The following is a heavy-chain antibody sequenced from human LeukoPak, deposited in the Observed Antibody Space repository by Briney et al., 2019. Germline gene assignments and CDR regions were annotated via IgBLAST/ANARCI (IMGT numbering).Heavy chain of an antibody. J-gene: IGHJ6*02. Sequence: SVKVSCKASGYTFTGYYMHWVRQAPGQGLEWMGWINPNSGGTNYAQKFQGRVTMTRDTSISTAYMELSRLRSDDTAVYYCARDLPGYYYYGMDVWGQGTTVTVSS. CDR1: GYTFTGYY. CDR2: INPNSGGT. CDR3: ARDLPGYYYYGMDV. V-gene: IGHV1-2*02. D-gene: IGHD1-14*01.